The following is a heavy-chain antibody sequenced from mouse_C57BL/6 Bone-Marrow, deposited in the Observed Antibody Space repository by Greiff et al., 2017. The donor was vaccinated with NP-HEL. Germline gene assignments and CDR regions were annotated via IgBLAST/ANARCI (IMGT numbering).Heavy chain of an antibody. Sequence: QVQLQQPGAELVKPGASVTLSCKASGYTLTSYWMHWVKQRPGQGFEWIGMIQPNSGSTNYNEKFKSKATLTVDKSSSTAYMQLSSLTSEDSAVYYCSYSKGAYWGQGTLVTVSA. D-gene: IGHD2-5*01. J-gene: IGHJ3*01. CDR2: IQPNSGST. CDR1: GYTLTSYW. V-gene: IGHV1-64*01. CDR3: SYSKGAY.